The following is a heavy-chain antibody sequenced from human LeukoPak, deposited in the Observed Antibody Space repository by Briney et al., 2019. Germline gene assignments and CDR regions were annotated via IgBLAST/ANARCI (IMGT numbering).Heavy chain of an antibody. D-gene: IGHD6-13*01. J-gene: IGHJ3*02. CDR2: ISYDGSNK. CDR3: AKDKAAAGPTDAFDI. CDR1: GFTFSSYG. Sequence: GGSLRLSCAASGFTFSSYGMHWVRQAPGKGLEWVAVISYDGSNKYYADSVKGRFNISRDNSENTLYLQMNSLRAEDTAVYYCAKDKAAAGPTDAFDIWGQGTMVTVSS. V-gene: IGHV3-30*18.